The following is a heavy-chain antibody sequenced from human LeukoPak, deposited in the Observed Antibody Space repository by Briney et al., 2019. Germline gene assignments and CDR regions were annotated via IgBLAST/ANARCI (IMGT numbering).Heavy chain of an antibody. D-gene: IGHD3-10*01. Sequence: SETLSLTCTVSGGSISSYYWNWIRQPPGKGLEWIGYIYYSGGTNYNPSLKSRVTISVDTSKKQLSLKLTSVSAADTAVYYCARSLWFGELYNWGQGTLVTVSS. CDR1: GGSISSYY. V-gene: IGHV4-59*12. J-gene: IGHJ4*02. CDR3: ARSLWFGELYN. CDR2: IYYSGGT.